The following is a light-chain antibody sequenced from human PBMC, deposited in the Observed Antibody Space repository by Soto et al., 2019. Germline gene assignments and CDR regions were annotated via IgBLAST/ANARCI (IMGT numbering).Light chain of an antibody. J-gene: IGLJ1*01. CDR2: EVS. V-gene: IGLV2-14*01. Sequence: QSALTQPASVSGSPGQSITISCSGTSSDVGGYNYVSWYQQHPGKAPKLMIYEVSNRPSGISNCFSGSKSGNTASLTISGLQADDEADYYCSSYTSSSTLGVFGTGTKVTVL. CDR1: SSDVGGYNY. CDR3: SSYTSSSTLGV.